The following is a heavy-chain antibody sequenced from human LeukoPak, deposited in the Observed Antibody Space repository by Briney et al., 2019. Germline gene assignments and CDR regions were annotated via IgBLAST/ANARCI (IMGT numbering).Heavy chain of an antibody. Sequence: GGSLRLSCAASGFTVSSNYMSWVRQAPGKGLEWVSVIYSGGTTYYADSVKGRFTISRDNSKNTLYLQTNSLRAEDTAVYYCAKEIWPTVTTPGWTYFDYWGQGALVTVSS. CDR2: IYSGGTT. V-gene: IGHV3-53*05. J-gene: IGHJ4*02. CDR3: AKEIWPTVTTPGWTYFDY. CDR1: GFTVSSNY. D-gene: IGHD4-17*01.